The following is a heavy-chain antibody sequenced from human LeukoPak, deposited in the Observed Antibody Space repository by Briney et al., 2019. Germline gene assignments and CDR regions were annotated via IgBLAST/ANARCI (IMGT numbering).Heavy chain of an antibody. CDR1: TDSFSSHY. Sequence: SETLSLTCAVSTDSFSSHYWNWIRQPPGKGLEWIGYISYIGSTNYNPSLKSRVTISIDTSKNQFSLKLSSVTAADTAVYYCARDLVTVTKGFDIWGQGTMVSVSS. D-gene: IGHD4-17*01. J-gene: IGHJ3*02. V-gene: IGHV4-59*11. CDR2: ISYIGST. CDR3: ARDLVTVTKGFDI.